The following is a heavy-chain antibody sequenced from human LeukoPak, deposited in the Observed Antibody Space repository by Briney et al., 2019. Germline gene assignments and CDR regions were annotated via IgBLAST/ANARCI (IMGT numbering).Heavy chain of an antibody. CDR3: ARAAGIVGAAFDY. J-gene: IGHJ4*02. CDR1: GFTFDDYA. D-gene: IGHD1-26*01. Sequence: PGGSLTLSCAASGFTFDDYAMHWVRQAPGKGLEWVSVIRWNSGSIGYADSVKGRFTISRDNAKNSLYLQMNSLRAEDMALYYCARAAGIVGAAFDYWGQGTLVTVSS. CDR2: IRWNSGSI. V-gene: IGHV3-9*03.